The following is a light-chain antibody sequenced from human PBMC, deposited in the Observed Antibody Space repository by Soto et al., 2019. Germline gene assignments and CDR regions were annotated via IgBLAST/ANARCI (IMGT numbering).Light chain of an antibody. Sequence: QLVLTQPASVSGSPGQSITISCTGTSSDVGARKFVSWYQQHPGKAPKLIIYEVTNRPSGVSNRFSGSKSGNTASLTISGLQAEDEADYYCSSYRNSDTPVLFGGGTKLTVL. CDR1: SSDVGARKF. CDR3: SSYRNSDTPVL. V-gene: IGLV2-14*01. J-gene: IGLJ2*01. CDR2: EVT.